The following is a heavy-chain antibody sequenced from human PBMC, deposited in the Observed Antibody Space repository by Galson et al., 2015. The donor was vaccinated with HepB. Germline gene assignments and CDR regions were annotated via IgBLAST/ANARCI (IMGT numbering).Heavy chain of an antibody. CDR1: GFTFGRFA. J-gene: IGHJ3*02. V-gene: IGHV3-33*01. Sequence: SLRLSCAGSGFTFGRFALRWVGHLPVTGLEWVAVIWFDGSQKYYVDSWIGGFSIPRNNSRHILYLKMNSLRAEDTAIYYCGRFDGTPIALDIWGQGTMVTVSS. CDR2: IWFDGSQK. CDR3: GRFDGTPIALDI. D-gene: IGHD5-24*01.